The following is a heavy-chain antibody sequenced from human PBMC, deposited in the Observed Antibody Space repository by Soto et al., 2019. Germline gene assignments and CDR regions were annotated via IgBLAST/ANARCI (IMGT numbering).Heavy chain of an antibody. D-gene: IGHD3-9*01. V-gene: IGHV3-11*05. J-gene: IGHJ3*02. CDR1: GFTFSDYY. Sequence: PGGSLRLSCAASGFTFSDYYMSWIRQAPGKGLEWVSYISSSSSYTNYADSVKGRFTISRDNAKNSLYLQMNSLRAEDTAVYYCARVPGGGYDILTGYSKTPDDAFDIWGQGTMVTVSS. CDR2: ISSSSSYT. CDR3: ARVPGGGYDILTGYSKTPDDAFDI.